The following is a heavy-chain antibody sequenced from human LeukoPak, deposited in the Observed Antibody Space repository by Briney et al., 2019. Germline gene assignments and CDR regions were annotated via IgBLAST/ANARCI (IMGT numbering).Heavy chain of an antibody. V-gene: IGHV4-61*02. CDR1: GGALSSGSYY. J-gene: IGHJ2*01. CDR2: IYTSGST. Sequence: SQTLSLTCTVSGGALSSGSYYWGWIRPPAGKGLEWIGRIYTSGSTNYNPSLKSRVTISVDTSKNQFSLKLSSVTAADTAVYYCARGVGAGGFDLWGRGTLVTVSS. CDR3: ARGVGAGGFDL. D-gene: IGHD1-26*01.